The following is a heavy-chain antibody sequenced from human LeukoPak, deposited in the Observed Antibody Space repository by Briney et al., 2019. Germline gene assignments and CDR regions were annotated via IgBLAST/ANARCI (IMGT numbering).Heavy chain of an antibody. Sequence: SETLSLTGTVSGGSISSYYWTWIRQPAGKGLEWIGRIYSSGTTNYNPSLKSRVTMSVDTSKNQFSLKLSSVTAADTAVYFCARDPSNGYPTFDNWGQGTLVTVSS. CDR1: GGSISSYY. D-gene: IGHD5-24*01. J-gene: IGHJ4*02. CDR3: ARDPSNGYPTFDN. CDR2: IYSSGTT. V-gene: IGHV4-4*07.